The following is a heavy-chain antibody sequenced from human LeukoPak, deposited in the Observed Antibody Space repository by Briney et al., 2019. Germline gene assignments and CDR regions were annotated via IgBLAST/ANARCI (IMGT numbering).Heavy chain of an antibody. CDR3: ANARDAFDI. V-gene: IGHV3-30*18. CDR2: ISYDGSNK. J-gene: IGHJ3*02. Sequence: TGGSLRLSCAASGFTFSRYGMHWVRQAPGKGLEWVAVISYDGSNKYYADSVKGRFTISRDNSKNTLYLQMNSLRAEDTAVYYCANARDAFDIWGQGTMVTVSS. D-gene: IGHD6-6*01. CDR1: GFTFSRYG.